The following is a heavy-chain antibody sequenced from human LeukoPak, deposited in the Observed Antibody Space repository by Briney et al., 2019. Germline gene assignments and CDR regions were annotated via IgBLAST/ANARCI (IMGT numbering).Heavy chain of an antibody. CDR1: GFTFSSYE. D-gene: IGHD1-1*01. Sequence: GGSLRLSCAASGFTFSSYEMNWVRQARGKGLEWVSYISSSGSTIYYADSVKGRFTISRDNAKNSLYLQMSSLRAEDTAVYYCARHWNPHDAFDIWGQGTIVTVSS. J-gene: IGHJ3*02. CDR3: ARHWNPHDAFDI. CDR2: ISSSGSTI. V-gene: IGHV3-48*03.